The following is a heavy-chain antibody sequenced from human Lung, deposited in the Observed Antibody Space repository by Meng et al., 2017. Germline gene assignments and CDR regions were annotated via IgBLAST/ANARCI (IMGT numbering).Heavy chain of an antibody. Sequence: QVHPVQSGAEVKKPGASAKASCKSSDYTFTGYGVSWVRQAPGQGLEWMAWLGAHDGDRSHAPRFQGRVTVTADRLTATSFMELRNLRYDDTAVYYCARGTPGRSYSDFWGLGTLVTVSS. V-gene: IGHV1-18*04. CDR2: LGAHDGDR. CDR3: ARGTPGRSYSDF. D-gene: IGHD3-10*01. J-gene: IGHJ4*02. CDR1: DYTFTGYG.